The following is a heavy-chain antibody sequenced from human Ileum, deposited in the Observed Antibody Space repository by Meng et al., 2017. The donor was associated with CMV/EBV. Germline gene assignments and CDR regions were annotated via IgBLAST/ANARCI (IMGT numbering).Heavy chain of an antibody. Sequence: GGSLRLSCAASGFTFTTYSMHWVRQVPGKGLGWVSHIKGDGSRTKYADSVKGRFTISRDNAKTTLYLQMNSLRAEDTAVYYCARDDPIQLWRAVDYWGQGTLVTVSS. CDR3: ARDDPIQLWRAVDY. D-gene: IGHD5-18*01. CDR1: GFTFTTYS. V-gene: IGHV3-74*03. CDR2: IKGDGSRT. J-gene: IGHJ4*02.